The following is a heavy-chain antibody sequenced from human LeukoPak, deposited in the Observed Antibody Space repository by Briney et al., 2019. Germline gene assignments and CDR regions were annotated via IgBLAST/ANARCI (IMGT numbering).Heavy chain of an antibody. V-gene: IGHV3-74*01. CDR3: ARDLREYYYDSSGYYCDY. CDR1: GFTFSSYW. J-gene: IGHJ4*02. D-gene: IGHD3-22*01. CDR2: INSDGSST. Sequence: GGSLRLSCAASGFTFSSYWMHWVRQAPGKGLVWVSRINSDGSSTSYADSVKGRFTISRDNAKNTLYLQMNSLRAEDTAVYYCARDLREYYYDSSGYYCDYWGQGTLVTVSS.